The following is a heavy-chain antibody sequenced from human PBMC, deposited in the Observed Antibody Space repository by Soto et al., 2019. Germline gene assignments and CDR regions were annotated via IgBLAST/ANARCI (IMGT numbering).Heavy chain of an antibody. CDR2: IIPMFGTP. J-gene: IGHJ4*02. CDR1: GVTFHTQD. V-gene: IGHV1-69*13. D-gene: IGHD5-12*01. CDR3: ATSEGRDGYSFDY. Sequence: SVEVSCLASGVTFHTQDVICVRQAPGQGLEWMGGIIPMFGTPHYAEKFQDRVTITADESTGTAYLELSSLTSEDTAVYYCATSEGRDGYSFDYWGPGPLVTFAS.